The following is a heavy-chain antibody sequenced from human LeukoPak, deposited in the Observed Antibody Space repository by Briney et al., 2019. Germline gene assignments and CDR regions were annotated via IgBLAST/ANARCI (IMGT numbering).Heavy chain of an antibody. CDR3: AKDLGYSTAFDI. D-gene: IGHD3-16*01. CDR2: ISYDGSNK. Sequence: GGSLRLSCAASGFTFSSYGTHWVRQAPGKGLEWVAVISYDGSNKYYADSVKGRFTISRDNSKNTLYLQMNSLRAEDTAVYYCAKDLGYSTAFDIWGQGTMVTVSS. V-gene: IGHV3-30*18. J-gene: IGHJ3*02. CDR1: GFTFSSYG.